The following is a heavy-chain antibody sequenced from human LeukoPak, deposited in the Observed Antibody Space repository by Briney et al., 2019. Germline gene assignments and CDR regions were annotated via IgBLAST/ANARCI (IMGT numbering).Heavy chain of an antibody. CDR2: INPNSGGT. CDR1: GYIFTGYY. D-gene: IGHD5-18*01. Sequence: GASVKVSCKTSGYIFTGYYMHWVRQAPGQGLEWMGWINPNSGGTVYVQKFQGRVTMTRDTSISTAYMELGGLRSDDTAVYYCARAHTGLPYHFEYWGQGTLVTVSS. J-gene: IGHJ4*02. CDR3: ARAHTGLPYHFEY. V-gene: IGHV1-2*02.